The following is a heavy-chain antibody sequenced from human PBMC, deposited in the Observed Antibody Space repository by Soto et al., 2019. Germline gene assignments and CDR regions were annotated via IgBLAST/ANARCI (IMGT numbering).Heavy chain of an antibody. Sequence: EAQLVESGGGLVQPGGSLRLSCAASGFTFSSYWMHWVRQAPGKGLVWLSRINSDGSSTSYADSVKGRFTISRDNAKNTLYFQMNSLSGEDTAVYYCARGERATTGYWGQGTLVTVSS. CDR2: INSDGSST. CDR3: ARGERATTGY. J-gene: IGHJ4*02. D-gene: IGHD1-1*01. V-gene: IGHV3-74*01. CDR1: GFTFSSYW.